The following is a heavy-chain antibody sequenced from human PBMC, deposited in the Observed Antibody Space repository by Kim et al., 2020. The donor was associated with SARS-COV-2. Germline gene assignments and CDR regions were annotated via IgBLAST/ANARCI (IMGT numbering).Heavy chain of an antibody. Sequence: ASVKVSCTASGYTFTGYYMHWVRQAPGQGLEWMGRINPSNGGTDYAQKFQGRVTMTRDTSISTAYMEVRRLRSDDTAVYYCARSYCSSSSCYSWDYGMDVWGQGTTVTVSS. CDR1: GYTFTGYY. D-gene: IGHD2-2*01. CDR2: INPSNGGT. V-gene: IGHV1-2*06. CDR3: ARSYCSSSSCYSWDYGMDV. J-gene: IGHJ6*02.